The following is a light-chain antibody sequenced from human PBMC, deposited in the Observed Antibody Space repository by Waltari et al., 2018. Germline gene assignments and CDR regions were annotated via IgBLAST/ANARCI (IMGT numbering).Light chain of an antibody. CDR3: QQSFSDPPLT. CDR2: AAS. Sequence: DIQLIQSPSSLSAPVGDRVTITCRASRSISNYLHWYQQKPGKAPKLLVYAASSLQSGVPSRFSGSGSGTDFTLTITSLQREDFATYYCQQSFSDPPLTFGGGTKVDI. J-gene: IGKJ4*01. V-gene: IGKV1-39*01. CDR1: RSISNY.